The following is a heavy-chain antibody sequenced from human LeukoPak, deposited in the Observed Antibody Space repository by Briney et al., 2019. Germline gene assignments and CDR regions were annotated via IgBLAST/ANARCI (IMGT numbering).Heavy chain of an antibody. CDR3: ARVGLIAVAGTLGFDY. CDR2: IYTSGST. Sequence: SETLSLTCTVSGGSISSYYWSWIRQPAGKGLEWIGRIYTSGSTNYNPSFKSRVTMSVDTSKNQFSLKLSSVTAADTAVYYCARVGLIAVAGTLGFDYWGQGTLVTVSS. CDR1: GGSISSYY. J-gene: IGHJ4*02. V-gene: IGHV4-4*07. D-gene: IGHD6-19*01.